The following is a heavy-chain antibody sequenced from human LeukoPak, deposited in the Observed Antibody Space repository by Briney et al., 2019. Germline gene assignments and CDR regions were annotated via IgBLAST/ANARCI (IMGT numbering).Heavy chain of an antibody. CDR1: GDSISNYY. J-gene: IGHJ4*02. CDR2: IYYSGST. V-gene: IGHV4-59*01. CDR3: AREDDSSGYYLGFDY. Sequence: SETLSLTCTVSGDSISNYYWSWIRQPPGKGLEWIGYIYYSGSTNYNPSLKSRVTISVDTSKNQFSLKLSSVTAADTAVYYCAREDDSSGYYLGFDYWGQGTLVTVSS. D-gene: IGHD3-22*01.